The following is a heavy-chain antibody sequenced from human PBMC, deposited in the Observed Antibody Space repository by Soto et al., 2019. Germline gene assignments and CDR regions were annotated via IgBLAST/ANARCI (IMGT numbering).Heavy chain of an antibody. CDR3: ARDRTIYGSGYPYNWFDP. Sequence: SETLSLTCTVSGDSISGFYWSWIRQPPGKGLEWIGYIYYSGSTNYNPSLKSRVTISVDTSRNQFSLKLSSVTAADTAVYYCARDRTIYGSGYPYNWFDPWGLGTLVTVSS. D-gene: IGHD3-22*01. CDR1: GDSISGFY. CDR2: IYYSGST. V-gene: IGHV4-59*01. J-gene: IGHJ5*02.